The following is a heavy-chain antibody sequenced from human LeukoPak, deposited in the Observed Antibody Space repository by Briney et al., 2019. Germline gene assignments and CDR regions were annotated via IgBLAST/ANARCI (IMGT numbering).Heavy chain of an antibody. Sequence: TLSLTCTVSGGSISSGDYYWSWIRQPPGKGLEWIGYIYYSGSTYYNPSLKSRVTISVDTSKNQFSLKLSSVTAADTAVYYCAREALNDYGDNWFDPWGQGTLVTVSS. V-gene: IGHV4-30-4*08. CDR1: GGSISSGDYY. J-gene: IGHJ5*02. CDR2: IYYSGST. CDR3: AREALNDYGDNWFDP. D-gene: IGHD4-17*01.